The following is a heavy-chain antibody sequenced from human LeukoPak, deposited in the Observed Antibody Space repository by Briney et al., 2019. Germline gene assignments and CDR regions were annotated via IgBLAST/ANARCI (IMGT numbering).Heavy chain of an antibody. CDR1: GVSISSGSFY. V-gene: IGHV4-61*02. CDR3: ARDDYDSSGYYGAFWFDP. Sequence: SETLSLTCTVSGVSISSGSFYWSWIRQPAGKGLEWIGRIYTSENTNYNPSLQSRITMSVDTSKNQFSLKLSSGTAADTAVYYCARDDYDSSGYYGAFWFDPWGQGILVTVAS. D-gene: IGHD3-22*01. CDR2: IYTSENT. J-gene: IGHJ5*02.